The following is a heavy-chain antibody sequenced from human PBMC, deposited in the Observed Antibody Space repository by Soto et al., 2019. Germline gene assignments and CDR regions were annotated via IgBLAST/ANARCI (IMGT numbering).Heavy chain of an antibody. J-gene: IGHJ3*01. CDR1: GYTFTSYG. D-gene: IGHD2-2*01. CDR3: ARDLEVIVVVPAATGAFDF. CDR2: ISAYNGNT. Sequence: ASVKVSCKASGYTFTSYGISWVRQAPGQGLEWMGWISAYNGNTNYAQKLQGRVTMTTDTSTSTAYMELRSLRSDDTAVYYCARDLEVIVVVPAATGAFDFWGQGTMVTGSS. V-gene: IGHV1-18*01.